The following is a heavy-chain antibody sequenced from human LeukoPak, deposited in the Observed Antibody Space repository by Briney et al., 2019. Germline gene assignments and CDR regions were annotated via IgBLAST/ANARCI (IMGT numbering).Heavy chain of an antibody. CDR3: VRGRDTTGYFSY. Sequence: SVKVSCKTSGYTFTDFPVNWVRQAPGQGLEWMGWIDTDTGNPTYAQGFTGRFVFSLDTSVSTTYLQVNSLKAEDTAVYYCVRGRDTTGYFSYWGQGTLVTVSS. CDR2: IDTDTGNP. D-gene: IGHD3-22*01. J-gene: IGHJ4*02. CDR1: GYTFTDFP. V-gene: IGHV7-4-1*02.